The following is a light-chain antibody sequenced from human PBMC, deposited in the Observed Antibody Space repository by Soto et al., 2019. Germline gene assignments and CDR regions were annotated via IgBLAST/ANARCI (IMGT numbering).Light chain of an antibody. CDR3: SSHAGDHVV. V-gene: IGLV2-23*01. J-gene: IGLJ2*01. Sequence: QSALTQPASVSGSPVQSITISCTGRSSDIGSYKFVSWYQQHVGKEPKLMTYEGSKRPSGVSDRFSASKSGNTASLTISGPQAEDEADYYCSSHAGDHVVCVGGPEITVL. CDR2: EGS. CDR1: SSDIGSYKF.